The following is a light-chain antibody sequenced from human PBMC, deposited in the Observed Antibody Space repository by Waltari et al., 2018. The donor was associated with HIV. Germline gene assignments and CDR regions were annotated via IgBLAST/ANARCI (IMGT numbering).Light chain of an antibody. J-gene: IGLJ1*01. CDR1: SSHIGAGYD. Sequence: QSVLTQPPSVSGAPGQRVTIPCTGSSSHIGAGYDVHWFQQLPGTAPKLLIYADDNRPSGVPDRFSGSKSGTSASLAITGLQAEDEADYYCQSYDSSLSGSFVFGTGTKVTVL. V-gene: IGLV1-40*01. CDR2: ADD. CDR3: QSYDSSLSGSFV.